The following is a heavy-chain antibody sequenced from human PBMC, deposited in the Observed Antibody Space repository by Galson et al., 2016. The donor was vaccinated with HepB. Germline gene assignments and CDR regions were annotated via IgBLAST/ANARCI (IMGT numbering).Heavy chain of an antibody. D-gene: IGHD1-1*01. CDR3: AHRRLRSDDTVFDF. Sequence: PALVKPTQTLTLTCNFSGFSLSSSGVAVGWIRQPPGKALEWLALIYWDDDKRYNPSLKSRLTIAKDTSDNHVVLTMTKLDPVDTAPYFCAHRRLRSDDTVFDFWGQGILVTVSS. CDR2: IYWDDDK. V-gene: IGHV2-5*02. J-gene: IGHJ4*02. CDR1: GFSLSSSGVA.